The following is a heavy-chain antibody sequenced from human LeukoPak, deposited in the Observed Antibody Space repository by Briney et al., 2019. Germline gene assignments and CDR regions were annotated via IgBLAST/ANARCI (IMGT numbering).Heavy chain of an antibody. V-gene: IGHV3-15*01. D-gene: IGHD6-13*01. CDR3: TTYSSRFYYSDH. J-gene: IGHJ4*02. Sequence: GGSLRLSCAASGFTFSSYAMSWVRQAPGKGLEWVGRTKSNTDGGSTEYAAPVKGRFTIPRDDSKSTLYLQLNSLKTEDTAVYFCTTYSSRFYYSDHWGQGTLVTVSS. CDR1: GFTFSSYA. CDR2: TKSNTDGGST.